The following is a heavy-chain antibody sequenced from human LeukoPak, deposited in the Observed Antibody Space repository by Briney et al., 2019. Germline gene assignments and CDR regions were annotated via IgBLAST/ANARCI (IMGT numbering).Heavy chain of an antibody. CDR1: GGSISSFF. CDR2: IFSSGST. Sequence: ASETLSLTCTVSGGSISSFFWSWIRQPHGEGLECIVSIFSSGSTNYNTSLRSRVSISLDTSKNQFSLKLGSVTAADTAVYFCARGGYGYNRWDYFDYWGQGTLVTVSS. CDR3: ARGGYGYNRWDYFDY. D-gene: IGHD5-24*01. J-gene: IGHJ4*02. V-gene: IGHV4-59*01.